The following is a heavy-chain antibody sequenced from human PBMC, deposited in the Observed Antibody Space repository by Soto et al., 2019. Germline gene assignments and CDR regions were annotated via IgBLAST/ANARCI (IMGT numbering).Heavy chain of an antibody. CDR2: IYYSGST. D-gene: IGHD5-12*01. Sequence: SETLSLTGTVSCGSIISYYWIWIRQPPGKGLEWIGYIYYSGSTNYNPSLKSRVTISVDTSKNQFSLKLSSVTAADTAVYYCARIRDGYNYFDYWGQGTLVTVSS. CDR1: CGSIISYY. V-gene: IGHV4-59*01. CDR3: ARIRDGYNYFDY. J-gene: IGHJ4*02.